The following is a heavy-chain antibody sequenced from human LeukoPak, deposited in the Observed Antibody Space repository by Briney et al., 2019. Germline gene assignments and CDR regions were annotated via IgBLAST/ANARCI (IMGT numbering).Heavy chain of an antibody. CDR3: ARGYDSSGYYFMEGYYFDY. CDR1: GFTVSSNY. J-gene: IGHJ4*02. D-gene: IGHD3-22*01. V-gene: IGHV3-53*01. Sequence: GGSLRLSCAASGFTVSSNYMSWVRQAPGKGLEWVSVIYRGGSTYYADSVKGRFTISRDNSKNTLYLQMNSLRAEDTAVYYCARGYDSSGYYFMEGYYFDYWGQGTLVTVSS. CDR2: IYRGGST.